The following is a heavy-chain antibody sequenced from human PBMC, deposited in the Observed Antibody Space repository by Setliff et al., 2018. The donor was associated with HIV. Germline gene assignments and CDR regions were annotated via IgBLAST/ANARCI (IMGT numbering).Heavy chain of an antibody. Sequence: SVKVSCKASGGTFRSHEISWVRQAPGQGLEWMGGIVPILNTGNYAPKFQGRVTITADESTTTAYMELSSLRSEDTAVYYCARIPNHSSGFDYWGQGTPVTVSA. CDR2: IVPILNTG. J-gene: IGHJ4*02. V-gene: IGHV1-69*13. CDR3: ARIPNHSSGFDY. CDR1: GGTFRSHE. D-gene: IGHD3-22*01.